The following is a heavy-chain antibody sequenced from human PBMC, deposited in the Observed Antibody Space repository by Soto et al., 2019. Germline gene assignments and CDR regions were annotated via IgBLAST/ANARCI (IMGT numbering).Heavy chain of an antibody. J-gene: IGHJ5*02. CDR3: ARFYCSSTSCYRGSNWFDP. Sequence: QLQLQESGSGLVKPSQTLSLTCAVSGGSISSGGYSWSWIRQPPGKGLEWIGYIYHSGSTYYNPSLKSRVTISVDRSKNQFSLKLSSVTAADTAVYYCARFYCSSTSCYRGSNWFDPWGQGTLVTVSS. CDR1: GGSISSGGYS. D-gene: IGHD2-2*02. CDR2: IYHSGST. V-gene: IGHV4-30-2*01.